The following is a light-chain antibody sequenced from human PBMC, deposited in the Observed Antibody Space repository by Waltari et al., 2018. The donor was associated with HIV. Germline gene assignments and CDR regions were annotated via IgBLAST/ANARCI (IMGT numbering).Light chain of an antibody. CDR2: EVT. J-gene: IGLJ3*02. V-gene: IGLV2-23*02. Sequence: QSALTQSASVSGSPGQSITISCTGPSSAVGAYTLVSWYQQHPGEVPKLLIYEVTKRPSGVSTRFSGSKSANTASLTISGLQAEDEADYYCCSYAGSGLVFGGGTKLTVL. CDR3: CSYAGSGLV. CDR1: SSAVGAYTL.